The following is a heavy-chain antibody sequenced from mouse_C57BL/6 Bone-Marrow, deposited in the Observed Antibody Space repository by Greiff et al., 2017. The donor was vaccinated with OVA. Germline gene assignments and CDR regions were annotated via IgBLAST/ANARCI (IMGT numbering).Heavy chain of an antibody. D-gene: IGHD3-2*02. CDR3: ARKKAQRGYFDV. V-gene: IGHV1-63*01. CDR1: GYTFTNYW. CDR2: IYPGGGYT. Sequence: VQLQESGAELVRPGTSVKMSCKATGYTFTNYWIGWAKQRPGHGLEWIGDIYPGGGYTNYNEKFKGKATLTADKSSSTAYMQFSSLTSEDSAIYYCARKKAQRGYFDVRGTGTTVTVSS. J-gene: IGHJ1*03.